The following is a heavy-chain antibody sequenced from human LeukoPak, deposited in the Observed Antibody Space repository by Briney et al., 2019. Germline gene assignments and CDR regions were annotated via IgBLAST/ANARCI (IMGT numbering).Heavy chain of an antibody. CDR1: GYTFTSND. Sequence: ASVKVSCKASGYTFTSNDINWVRQATGQGLEWMGWMNPNSGNTGYAQKFQGRVTITRNTSISTAYMELRSLRSDDTAVYYCARVNNYYDSSGYYHFDYWGQGTLVTVSS. CDR2: MNPNSGNT. V-gene: IGHV1-8*03. CDR3: ARVNNYYDSSGYYHFDY. J-gene: IGHJ4*02. D-gene: IGHD3-22*01.